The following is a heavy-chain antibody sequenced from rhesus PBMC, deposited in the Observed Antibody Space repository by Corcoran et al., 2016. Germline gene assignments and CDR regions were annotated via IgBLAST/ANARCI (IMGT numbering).Heavy chain of an antibody. Sequence: QVPLQESGPGLVKPSETLSLTCAVSGGSFSRSWLSWIRQPPGKGLAWIGEINGNRGRTNYNPALKSRVTISKDASKTQFPRKLSDVTAADKAGYYGERCSGSWWDYFDYWGQGVLVTVSS. CDR2: INGNRGRT. CDR3: ERCSGSWWDYFDY. D-gene: IGHD6-25*01. J-gene: IGHJ4*01. V-gene: IGHV4-80*01. CDR1: GGSFSRSW.